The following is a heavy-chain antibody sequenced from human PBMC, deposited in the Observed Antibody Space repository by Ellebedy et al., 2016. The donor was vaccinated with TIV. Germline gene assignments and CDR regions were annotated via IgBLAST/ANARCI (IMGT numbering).Heavy chain of an antibody. J-gene: IGHJ6*02. CDR1: GDSVRSRVW. Sequence: SETLSLTXAVSGDSVRSRVWWSWVRQSPGRGLEWIGELYHIGSTNYNPPLQSRVTISIDTSKNQFSLNLNSVTAADTAVYFCARRYPAGGMDVWGQGTTVTVSS. V-gene: IGHV4-4*02. CDR3: ARRYPAGGMDV. D-gene: IGHD3-16*02. CDR2: LYHIGST.